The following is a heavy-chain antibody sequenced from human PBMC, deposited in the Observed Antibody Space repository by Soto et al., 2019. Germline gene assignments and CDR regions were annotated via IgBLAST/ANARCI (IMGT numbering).Heavy chain of an antibody. CDR1: GGTFSSYA. V-gene: IGHV1-69*01. CDR3: ARVTSMVRGVIDNWFDP. J-gene: IGHJ5*02. D-gene: IGHD3-10*01. CDR2: IIPMYGPA. Sequence: QVPLVQSGAEVKKPGSSVTVSCQASGGTFSSYAIHWVRQAPGQGLEWMGGIIPMYGPAKYAQRVQGRVTTTADESTTTVYMELTGLTSQDTAVYYCARVTSMVRGVIDNWFDPWGHGTLVTVSS.